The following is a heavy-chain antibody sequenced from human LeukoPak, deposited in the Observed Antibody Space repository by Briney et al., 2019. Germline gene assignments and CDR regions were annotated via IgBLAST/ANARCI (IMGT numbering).Heavy chain of an antibody. D-gene: IGHD1-26*01. V-gene: IGHV5-10-1*01. CDR3: ARLGGSYYHEDY. CDR2: IDPSDSYT. Sequence: GESLRISCKGSGYIFTSYWISWVRQLPGKGLEWMGRIDPSDSYTNYSPSFQGHVTISADKSISTAYLQWSSLKASDTAMYYCARLGGSYYHEDYWGQGTLVTVSS. J-gene: IGHJ4*02. CDR1: GYIFTSYW.